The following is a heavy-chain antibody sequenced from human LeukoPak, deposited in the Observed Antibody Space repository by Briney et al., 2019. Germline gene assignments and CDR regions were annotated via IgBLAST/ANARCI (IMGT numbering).Heavy chain of an antibody. J-gene: IGHJ6*03. V-gene: IGHV4-34*01. D-gene: IGHD1-26*01. CDR3: ARRTLGSFAGRYYYYYYMDV. CDR2: INHSGST. Sequence: PSETLSLTCAIYGGPFSGYYWSWIRQPPGKGLEWIGEINHSGSTNYNPSLKSRVTMSVDTSKNQFSLKLTSVTAADTAVYYCARRTLGSFAGRYYYYYYMDVWGKGTTVTVS. CDR1: GGPFSGYY.